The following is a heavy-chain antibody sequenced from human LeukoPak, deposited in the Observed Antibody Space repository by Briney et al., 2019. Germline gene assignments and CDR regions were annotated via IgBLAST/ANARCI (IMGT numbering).Heavy chain of an antibody. CDR2: ISVSGNT. CDR3: AKAPVTTCSGAYCYPFDY. CDR1: GFIFSSHG. V-gene: IGHV3-23*01. Sequence: GGTLRLSCAASGFIFSSHGMSWVRQAPGKGLEWVSAISVSGNTYHADSVKGRFTISRDSSKNTLYLQMNRLRAEDAAVYYCAKAPVTTCSGAYCYPFDYWGQGTLVTVSS. J-gene: IGHJ4*02. D-gene: IGHD2-21*01.